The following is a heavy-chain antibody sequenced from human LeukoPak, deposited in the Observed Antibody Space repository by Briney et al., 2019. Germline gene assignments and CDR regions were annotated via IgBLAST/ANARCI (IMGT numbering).Heavy chain of an antibody. CDR1: GFTVSSNY. D-gene: IGHD2-21*02. J-gene: IGHJ4*02. CDR3: TRVSTRAYCGGDCYSDY. CDR2: IYSGGST. Sequence: GGSLRLSCAASGFTVSSNYMSWVRQAPGKGLEWVSVIYSGGSTYYADSVKGRFAISRDNSKNTLYLQMNSLRVEDTAVYYCTRVSTRAYCGGDCYSDYWGQGTLVTVSS. V-gene: IGHV3-53*01.